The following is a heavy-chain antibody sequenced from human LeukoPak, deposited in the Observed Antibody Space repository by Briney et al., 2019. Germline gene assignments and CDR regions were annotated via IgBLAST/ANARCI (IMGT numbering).Heavy chain of an antibody. Sequence: PGGSLRLSCAASGFTFSSYGMHWVRQAPGKGLEWVAVISYDGSNKYYADSVKGRFTISRDNSKNTLYLQMNSLRAEDTAVYYCAKETGYSSGWWPVYDAFDHWGQGTMVTVSS. D-gene: IGHD6-19*01. V-gene: IGHV3-30*18. J-gene: IGHJ3*01. CDR2: ISYDGSNK. CDR1: GFTFSSYG. CDR3: AKETGYSSGWWPVYDAFDH.